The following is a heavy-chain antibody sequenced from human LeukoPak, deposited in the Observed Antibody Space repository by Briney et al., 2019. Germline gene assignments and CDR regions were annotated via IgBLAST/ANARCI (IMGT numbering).Heavy chain of an antibody. V-gene: IGHV3-74*01. D-gene: IGHD3-16*01. CDR2: INTDGSST. CDR1: GFTFSNYW. CDR3: VRALGDY. J-gene: IGHJ4*02. Sequence: RGALRLSCAASGFTFSNYWMHWVRHAPGKGLVWVSRINTDGSSTNYADSVKGRFTISRDNAKNTLYLQMNSLRAEDTAVYYCVRALGDYWGQGTLVTVSS.